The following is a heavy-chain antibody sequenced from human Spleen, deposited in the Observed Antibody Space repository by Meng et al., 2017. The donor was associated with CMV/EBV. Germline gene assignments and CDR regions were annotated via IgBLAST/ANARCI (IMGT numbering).Heavy chain of an antibody. J-gene: IGHJ6*02. Sequence: GESLKISCAASGFTFSNYGMHWIRQAPGKGLEWVSYISSSGRTIYYADSVKGRFTISRDNAKNSLYLQMNSLRDEDTAVYYCARDVEGYDFWSGFYTEYYYYGMDVWGQGTTVTVSS. CDR1: GFTFSNYG. CDR2: ISSSGRTI. D-gene: IGHD3-3*01. CDR3: ARDVEGYDFWSGFYTEYYYYGMDV. V-gene: IGHV3-11*01.